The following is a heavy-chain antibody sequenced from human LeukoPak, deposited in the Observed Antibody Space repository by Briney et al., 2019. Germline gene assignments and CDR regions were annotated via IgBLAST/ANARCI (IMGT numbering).Heavy chain of an antibody. Sequence: GGSLRLSCAASGFTFSNFAMHWVRQAPGKGLEWVAIISYDGSIHYYADSVKRRFTISRDSSQNTLYLQMNSLRAEDTAVYYCARELTGYWQQYWGQGTLVTVSS. CDR2: ISYDGSIH. D-gene: IGHD3-9*01. CDR1: GFTFSNFA. CDR3: ARELTGYWQQY. V-gene: IGHV3-30*04. J-gene: IGHJ4*02.